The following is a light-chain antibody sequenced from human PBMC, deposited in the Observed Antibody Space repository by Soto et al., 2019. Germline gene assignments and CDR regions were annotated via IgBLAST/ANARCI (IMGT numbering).Light chain of an antibody. CDR2: EVS. V-gene: IGLV2-8*01. Sequence: QSVLTQPPSASGSPGQSVTISCTGTSSDVGGYNYVSWYQQHPGKAPKLMIYEVSKRPSGVPDRFSGSKSGSTASLTVSGLQTEDEADYYCNSYVAGTNVFGTGLKVTVL. CDR3: NSYVAGTNV. J-gene: IGLJ1*01. CDR1: SSDVGGYNY.